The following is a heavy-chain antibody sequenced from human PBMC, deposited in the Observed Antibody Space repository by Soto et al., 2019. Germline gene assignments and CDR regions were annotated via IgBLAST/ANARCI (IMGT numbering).Heavy chain of an antibody. J-gene: IGHJ4*02. D-gene: IGHD2-15*01. V-gene: IGHV3-11*01. CDR2: ISSSGSTI. CDR3: ARVTRGSSCYSLDY. Sequence: GGSLRLSCAASGFNFSDYYMSWIRQAPGKGLEWVSYISSSGSTIYYADSVKGRFTISRDNAKNSLYLQMNSLRAEDTAVYYCARVTRGSSCYSLDYWGQGTLVTVPQ. CDR1: GFNFSDYY.